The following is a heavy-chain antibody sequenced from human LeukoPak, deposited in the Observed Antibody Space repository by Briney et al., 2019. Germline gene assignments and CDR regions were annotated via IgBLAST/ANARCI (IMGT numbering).Heavy chain of an antibody. D-gene: IGHD2-2*02. CDR1: GFTFSSYA. J-gene: IGHJ5*02. Sequence: GGSLRLSCAASGFTFSSYAMSWVRQVPGKGLEWVSGINWNGGSRGYADSVKGRFTISRDNAKNSVYLQMNSLRSEDTAFYHCARDRCSSTSCYNTPNWFDPWGQGTLVTVSS. V-gene: IGHV3-20*01. CDR3: ARDRCSSTSCYNTPNWFDP. CDR2: INWNGGSR.